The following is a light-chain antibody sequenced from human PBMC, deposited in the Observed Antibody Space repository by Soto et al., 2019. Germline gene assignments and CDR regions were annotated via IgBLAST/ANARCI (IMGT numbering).Light chain of an antibody. Sequence: AIRMTQSPSSFSASTGDRVTITCRASQGISSYLAWYQQKPGKAPKLLIYAASTLQSGVPSRFSGSGSGTDFTLTISCLQSEDFETYYCQQYYSYPLPFCGGTKVEIK. CDR3: QQYYSYPLP. J-gene: IGKJ4*01. V-gene: IGKV1-8*01. CDR1: QGISSY. CDR2: AAS.